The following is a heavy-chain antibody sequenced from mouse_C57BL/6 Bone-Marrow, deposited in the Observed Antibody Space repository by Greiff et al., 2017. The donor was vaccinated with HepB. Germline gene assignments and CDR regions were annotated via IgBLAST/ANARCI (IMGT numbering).Heavy chain of an antibody. Sequence: EVQVVESGPELVKPGASVKISCKASGYSFTGYYMNWVKQSPEKSLEWIGEINPSTGGTTYNQKFKAKATLTVDKSSSTAYMQLKSLTSEDSAVYYCARKTTAWYFDVWGTGTTVTVSS. CDR3: ARKTTAWYFDV. J-gene: IGHJ1*03. CDR2: INPSTGGT. CDR1: GYSFTGYY. D-gene: IGHD1-2*01. V-gene: IGHV1-42*01.